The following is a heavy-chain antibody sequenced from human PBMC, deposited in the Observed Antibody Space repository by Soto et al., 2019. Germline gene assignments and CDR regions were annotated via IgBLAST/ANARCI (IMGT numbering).Heavy chain of an antibody. CDR3: ARHKRDLRFVEWSYYFDY. J-gene: IGHJ4*02. D-gene: IGHD3-3*01. Sequence: QVQLVESGGGVVQPGRSLRLSCAASGFTFSSYAMHWVRQAPGKGLEWVAVISYDGSNKYYADSVKGRFTISRDSSKNTRYLQMNSLRAEDTAVYYCARHKRDLRFVEWSYYFDYWGQGTLVTVSS. V-gene: IGHV3-30-3*01. CDR2: ISYDGSNK. CDR1: GFTFSSYA.